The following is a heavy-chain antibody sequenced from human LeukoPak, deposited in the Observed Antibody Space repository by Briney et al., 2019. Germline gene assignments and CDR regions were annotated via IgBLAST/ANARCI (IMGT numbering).Heavy chain of an antibody. J-gene: IGHJ4*02. CDR3: ARVGNGINMVRGVINY. D-gene: IGHD3-10*01. CDR2: ISAYNGNT. CDR1: GYSFTSYG. Sequence: ASVKISFKASGYSFTSYGISWVRQAPGQGLEWMGWISAYNGNTNYAQKLQGRVTMTTDTSTSTAYMELRSLRSDDTAVYYCARVGNGINMVRGVINYWGQGTLVTVSS. V-gene: IGHV1-18*01.